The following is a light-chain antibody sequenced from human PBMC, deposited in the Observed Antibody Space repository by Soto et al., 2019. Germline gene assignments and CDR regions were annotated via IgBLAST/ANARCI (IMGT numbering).Light chain of an antibody. J-gene: IGKJ4*01. CDR3: QQYGSSLLT. Sequence: EIVMTQSPGTLSVSPGERATLSCRVSQSVSSYLAWYQQKPGQAPRLLIYGASTRATGIPARFSGSGSGTNFTLTISRLEPEDFAVYYCQQYGSSLLTFGGGTKVDIK. CDR2: GAS. V-gene: IGKV3-20*01. CDR1: QSVSSY.